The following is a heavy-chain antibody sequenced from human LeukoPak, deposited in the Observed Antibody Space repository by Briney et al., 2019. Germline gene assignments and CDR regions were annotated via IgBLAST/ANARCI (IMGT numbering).Heavy chain of an antibody. CDR2: IWYDGSNK. V-gene: IGHV3-33*01. CDR3: ARESPYSGYDAPES. CDR1: GFTFSSYG. J-gene: IGHJ5*02. D-gene: IGHD5-12*01. Sequence: PGGSLRLSCAASGFTFSSYGMHWVRQAPGKGLEWVAVIWYDGSNKYYADSVKGRFTISRDNSKNTLYLQMNSLRAEDTAVYYCARESPYSGYDAPESWGQGTLVTVSS.